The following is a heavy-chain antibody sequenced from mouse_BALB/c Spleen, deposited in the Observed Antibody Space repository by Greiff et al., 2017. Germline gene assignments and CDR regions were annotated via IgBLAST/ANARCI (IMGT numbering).Heavy chain of an antibody. Sequence: VQLKESGPGLVKPSQSLSLTCTVTGYSITSDYAWNWIRQFPGNKLEWMGYISYSGSTSYNPSLKSRISITRDTSKNQFFLQLNSVTTEDTATYYCARNWDGDWYFDVWGAGTTVTVSS. CDR1: GYSITSDYA. J-gene: IGHJ1*01. CDR3: ARNWDGDWYFDV. CDR2: ISYSGST. V-gene: IGHV3-2*02. D-gene: IGHD4-1*01.